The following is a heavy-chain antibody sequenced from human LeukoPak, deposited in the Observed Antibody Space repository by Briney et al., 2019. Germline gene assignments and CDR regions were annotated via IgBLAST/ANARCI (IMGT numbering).Heavy chain of an antibody. CDR2: IYHSGST. V-gene: IGHV4-30-2*01. CDR1: GGSVSSGGYS. J-gene: IGHJ5*02. CDR3: ARALAAANNWFDP. D-gene: IGHD6-13*01. Sequence: SQTLSLTCAVSGGSVSSGGYSWSWIRQPPGKGLEWIGYIYHSGSTYYNPSLKSRVTISVDRSKNQFSLKLSSVTAADTAVYYCARALAAANNWFDPWGQGTLVTVSS.